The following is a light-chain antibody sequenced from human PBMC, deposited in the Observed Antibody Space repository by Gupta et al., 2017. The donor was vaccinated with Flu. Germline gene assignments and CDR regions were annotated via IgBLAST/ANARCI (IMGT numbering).Light chain of an antibody. Sequence: ETVLTQSPVTLSLSPGERATLSCRASQNVYSTLAWYRQKPGQSPSLLVYETSRRSTGVPARFSGHGSGTDFTLTIDRLELEDFAVYFCQQRGDWPPTFGGGTRVDLK. CDR1: QNVYST. J-gene: IGKJ4*01. CDR3: QQRGDWPPT. CDR2: ETS. V-gene: IGKV3-11*01.